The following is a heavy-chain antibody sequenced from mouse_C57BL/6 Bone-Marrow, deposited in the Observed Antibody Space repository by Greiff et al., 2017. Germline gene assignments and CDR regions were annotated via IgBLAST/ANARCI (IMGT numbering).Heavy chain of an antibody. V-gene: IGHV1-61*01. J-gene: IGHJ1*03. CDR1: GYTFTSYW. Sequence: VQLQQPGAELVRPGSSVKLSCKASGYTFTSYWMDWVKQRPGQGLEWIGNIYPSDSETHYNQEFKDKATLTVDKSSSTAYMQLSSLTSEDSAVYYCARWGWDWYFDVWGTGTTVTVSS. CDR2: IYPSDSET. D-gene: IGHD3-3*01. CDR3: ARWGWDWYFDV.